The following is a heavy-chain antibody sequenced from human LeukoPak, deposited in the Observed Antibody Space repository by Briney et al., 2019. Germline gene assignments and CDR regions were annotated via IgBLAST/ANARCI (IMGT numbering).Heavy chain of an antibody. CDR2: IYSGGST. J-gene: IGHJ4*02. V-gene: IGHV3-66*01. Sequence: GGSLRLSCAASGFTVSSNYMTWVRQAPGKGLEWVSVIYSGGSTYYADSVKGRFTISRDNSKNTLYLQMNSLRVEDTAVYYCARALGGNSGSYCLGYWGQGTLVTVSS. D-gene: IGHD1-26*01. CDR1: GFTVSSNY. CDR3: ARALGGNSGSYCLGY.